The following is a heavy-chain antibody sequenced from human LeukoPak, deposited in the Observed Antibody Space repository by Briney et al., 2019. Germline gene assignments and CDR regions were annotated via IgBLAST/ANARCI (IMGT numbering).Heavy chain of an antibody. CDR3: AKKFTHLWFNFDY. CDR1: GFSFSSYG. J-gene: IGHJ4*02. Sequence: PGGSLRLSCAASGFSFSSYGMHWVRQAPGKELEWVAFVRYDGSDKYYADSVKGRFTISRDNSKNTLYLQMNSLRAEDTAIYYCAKKFTHLWFNFDYWGQGTLVTVSS. D-gene: IGHD5-18*01. V-gene: IGHV3-30*02. CDR2: VRYDGSDK.